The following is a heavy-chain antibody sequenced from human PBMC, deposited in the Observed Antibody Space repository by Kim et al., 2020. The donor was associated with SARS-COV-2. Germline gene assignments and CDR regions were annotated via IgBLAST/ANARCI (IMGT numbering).Heavy chain of an antibody. CDR3: AKVTTITAPFYDY. J-gene: IGHJ4*02. D-gene: IGHD4-4*01. Sequence: YAKSGQDRYTISRDNSKNTLNLEMNSLRAEDTALYYCAKVTTITAPFYDYWGQGPLVTVSS. V-gene: IGHV3-23*01.